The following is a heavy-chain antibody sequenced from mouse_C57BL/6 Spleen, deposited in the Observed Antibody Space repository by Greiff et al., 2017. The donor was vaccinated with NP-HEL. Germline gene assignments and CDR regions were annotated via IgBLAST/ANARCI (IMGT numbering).Heavy chain of an antibody. D-gene: IGHD2-1*01. CDR3: ARLGYGNYWFAY. Sequence: VKLQQPGAELVKPGASVKMSCKASGYTFTSYWITWVKQRPGQGLEWIGDIYPGSGSTNYNEKFKSKATLTVDTSSSTAYMQLSSLTSEDSAVYYCARLGYGNYWFAYWGQGTLVTVSA. V-gene: IGHV1-55*01. J-gene: IGHJ3*01. CDR1: GYTFTSYW. CDR2: IYPGSGST.